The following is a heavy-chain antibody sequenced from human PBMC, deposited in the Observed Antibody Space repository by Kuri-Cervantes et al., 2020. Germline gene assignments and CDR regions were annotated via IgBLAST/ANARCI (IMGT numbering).Heavy chain of an antibody. CDR2: INHSGST. CDR1: GGSISSSSYY. V-gene: IGHV4-39*07. CDR3: AGGFHGGAAAATDYFDY. J-gene: IGHJ4*02. D-gene: IGHD2-2*01. Sequence: GSLRLSCTVSGGSISSSSYYWSWIRQPPGKGLEWIGEINHSGSTNYNPSLKSRVTISVDTSKNQFSLKLSSVTAADTAVYYCAGGFHGGAAAATDYFDYWGQGTLVTVSS.